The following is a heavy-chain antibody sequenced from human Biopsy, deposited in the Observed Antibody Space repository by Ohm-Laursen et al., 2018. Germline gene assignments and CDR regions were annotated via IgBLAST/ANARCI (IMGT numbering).Heavy chain of an antibody. J-gene: IGHJ5*02. CDR1: GGSISNYY. CDR2: IYRSGST. D-gene: IGHD6-13*01. V-gene: IGHV4-4*07. Sequence: GTLSLTCTVSGGSISNYYWSWIRQPPGKGLEWIGRIYRSGSTNYNPSLKSRVTMSVDTSNNQYSLILSSVTAADTAVYYCAREPRIAAVAYFDPWGQGTLVTVSS. CDR3: AREPRIAAVAYFDP.